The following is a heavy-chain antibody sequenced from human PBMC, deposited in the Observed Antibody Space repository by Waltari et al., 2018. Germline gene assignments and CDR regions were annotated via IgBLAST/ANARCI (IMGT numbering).Heavy chain of an antibody. CDR1: GGSISSSSYY. CDR2: IYYSGST. CDR3: ATGDPLAAAGPYYYYGMDV. Sequence: QLQLQESGPGLVKPSETLSLTCTVSGGSISSSSYYWGWIRQPPGKGLEWIGSIYYSGSTYYNPSLKSRVTISVDTSKNQFSLKLSSVTAADTAVYYCATGDPLAAAGPYYYYGMDVWGQGTTVTVSS. J-gene: IGHJ6*02. V-gene: IGHV4-39*07. D-gene: IGHD6-13*01.